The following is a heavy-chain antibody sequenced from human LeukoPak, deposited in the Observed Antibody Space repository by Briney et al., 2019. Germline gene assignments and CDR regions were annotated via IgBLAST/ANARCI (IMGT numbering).Heavy chain of an antibody. Sequence: SQTLSLTCTVSGGSISSGDYYWSWVRPPPGTGREWIGYIYYSGSTYYNPSLKSRVTISVYTSKNQFSLKLSSVTAADTAVYYCARVSYGSGSYPNFDYWGQGNLVTVSS. CDR2: IYYSGST. J-gene: IGHJ4*02. CDR3: ARVSYGSGSYPNFDY. D-gene: IGHD3-10*01. V-gene: IGHV4-30-4*01. CDR1: GGSISSGDYY.